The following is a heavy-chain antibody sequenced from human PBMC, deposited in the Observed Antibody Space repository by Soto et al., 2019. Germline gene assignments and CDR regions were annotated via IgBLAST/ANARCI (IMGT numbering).Heavy chain of an antibody. V-gene: IGHV4-39*07. CDR2: IYYSGST. CDR1: GGSISSSSYY. J-gene: IGHJ6*03. CDR3: ARGYYYYMDV. Sequence: SETLSLTCTVSGGSISSSSYYWGWIRQPPGKGLEWIGSIYYSGSTYYNPSLKSRVTISVDTSKNQFSLKLSSVTAADTAVYYCARGYYYYMDVWGKGTTVTVSS.